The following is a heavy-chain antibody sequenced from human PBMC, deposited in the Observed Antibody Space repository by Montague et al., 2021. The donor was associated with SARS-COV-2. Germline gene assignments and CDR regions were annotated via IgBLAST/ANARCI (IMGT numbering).Heavy chain of an antibody. Sequence: SETLSLTCSVDVLSMSSGAYEWGGVGHVSGPGPTGIGRVPYGGGSNYNPSLESRVTMSVDTSKSSFSLRLRSVTGADTAVYYCGRGITNWWAVGHWGQGILVTVSS. D-gene: IGHD2-15*01. V-gene: IGHV4-39*02. CDR1: VLSMSSGAYE. CDR3: GRGITNWWAVGH. J-gene: IGHJ4*02. CDR2: VPYGGGS.